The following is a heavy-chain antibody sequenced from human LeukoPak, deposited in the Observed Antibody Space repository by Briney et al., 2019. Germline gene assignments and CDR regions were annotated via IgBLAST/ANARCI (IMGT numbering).Heavy chain of an antibody. D-gene: IGHD3-10*01. J-gene: IGHJ4*02. CDR3: ARDLRGRVDY. V-gene: IGHV3-30*03. CDR1: GFTFSSYG. CDR2: ISYDGSNK. Sequence: GGSLRLSCAASGFTFSSYGMHWVRQAPGKGLEWVAVISYDGSNKYYADSVKGRFTISRDNSKNTLYLQMNSLRAEDTAVYYCARDLRGRVDYWGQGTLVTVSS.